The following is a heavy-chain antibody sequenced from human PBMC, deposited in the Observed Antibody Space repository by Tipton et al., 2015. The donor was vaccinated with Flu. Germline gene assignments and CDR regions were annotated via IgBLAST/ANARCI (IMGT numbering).Heavy chain of an antibody. Sequence: SLRLSCAASGFTFSTFWMHWVRQAPGKGLEWVANINQDGSEKYYVDSVKGRFTISRDNAKNSLYLQMNSLRGDDSAVYYCARAVGGSGSYGGQGTRVTVSS. D-gene: IGHD3-10*01. CDR1: GFTFSTFW. V-gene: IGHV3-7*01. CDR2: INQDGSEK. CDR3: ARAVGGSGSY. J-gene: IGHJ4*02.